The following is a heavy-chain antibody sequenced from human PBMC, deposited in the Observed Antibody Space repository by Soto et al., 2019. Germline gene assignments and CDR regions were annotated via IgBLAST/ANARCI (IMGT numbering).Heavy chain of an antibody. CDR2: ISYTGRT. J-gene: IGHJ6*02. D-gene: IGHD7-27*01. CDR3: AREWGLLPYYVMNV. CDR1: GDSVTSGSYY. Sequence: SETLSLTCIVSGDSVTSGSYYWTWLRQPPGKGLEWIGYISYTGRTKYNPSLQSRVTISVDTSKNDFSLNLSSVTAADTAVYFCAREWGLLPYYVMNVWGHGTAVAVSS. V-gene: IGHV4-61*03.